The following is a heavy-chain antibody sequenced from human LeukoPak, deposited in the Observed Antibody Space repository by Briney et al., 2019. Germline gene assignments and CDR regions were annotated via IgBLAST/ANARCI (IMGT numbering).Heavy chain of an antibody. J-gene: IGHJ4*02. D-gene: IGHD6-19*01. CDR3: ARSGYSSGWYFDY. CDR1: GYTFTDYY. CDR2: INPNSGGT. V-gene: IGHV1-2*02. Sequence: GASVKVSCKTSGYTFTDYYLHWVRQAPGQGLEWMGWINPNSGGTNYAQKFQARVSMTRDASISTAYMQLSRLRFDDTAVYYCARSGYSSGWYFDYWGQGTLVTVSS.